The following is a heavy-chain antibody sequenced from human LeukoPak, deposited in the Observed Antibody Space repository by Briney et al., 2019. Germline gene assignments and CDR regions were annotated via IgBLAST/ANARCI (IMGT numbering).Heavy chain of an antibody. D-gene: IGHD4-17*01. CDR3: ARDGSADYGDYSPVDY. CDR2: ISSSSSYI. J-gene: IGHJ4*02. Sequence: PGGSLRLSCAASGFTFSSYSMNWVRQAPGKGLEWVSSISSSSSYIYYADSVKGRFTISRDNAKNSLYLQMNSLRAEDTAVYYCARDGSADYGDYSPVDYWGQGTLVTVSS. V-gene: IGHV3-21*01. CDR1: GFTFSSYS.